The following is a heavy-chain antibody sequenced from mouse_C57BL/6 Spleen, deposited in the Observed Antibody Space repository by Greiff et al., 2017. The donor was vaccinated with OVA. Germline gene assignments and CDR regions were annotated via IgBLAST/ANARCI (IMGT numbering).Heavy chain of an antibody. V-gene: IGHV8-12*01. CDR2: IYWDDDK. D-gene: IGHD1-1*01. CDR3: ARIYYYGSPHYYAMDY. J-gene: IGHJ4*01. CDR1: GFSLSTSGMG. Sequence: ESGPGILQSSQTLSLTCSFSGFSLSTSGMGVSWIRQPSGKGLEWLAHIYWDDDKRYNPSLKSRLTISKDTSRNQVFLKITSVDTADTATYYCARIYYYGSPHYYAMDYWGQGTSVTVSS.